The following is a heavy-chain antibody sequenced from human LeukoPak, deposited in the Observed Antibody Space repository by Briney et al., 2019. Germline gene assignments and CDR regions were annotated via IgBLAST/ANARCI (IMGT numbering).Heavy chain of an antibody. J-gene: IGHJ4*02. D-gene: IGHD6-13*01. V-gene: IGHV3-15*01. CDR2: LKSETVI. Sequence: PGGSLGLSCAASGFAFSSAWMNWVRQAPGKGLEWVGHLKSETVIDYAAPVKGRFSISRDDSQNTLYLQMNNLKTDDTAVYYCTTDLAAVGKGEFDYWGQGTLVTVSS. CDR3: TTDLAAVGKGEFDY. CDR1: GFAFSSAW.